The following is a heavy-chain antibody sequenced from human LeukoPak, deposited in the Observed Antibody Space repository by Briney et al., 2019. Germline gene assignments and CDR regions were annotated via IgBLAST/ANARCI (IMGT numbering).Heavy chain of an antibody. D-gene: IGHD3-22*01. CDR3: ATHSRGYYYVNPLWQD. Sequence: ASVKVSCKASGYTFTSYDINWVRQATGQGLEWMGWMNPNSGNTGYAQKFQGRVTMTRNTSISTAYMELSSLRSEDTAVYYCATHSRGYYYVNPLWQDWGQGTLVIVSS. CDR1: GYTFTSYD. V-gene: IGHV1-8*01. J-gene: IGHJ1*01. CDR2: MNPNSGNT.